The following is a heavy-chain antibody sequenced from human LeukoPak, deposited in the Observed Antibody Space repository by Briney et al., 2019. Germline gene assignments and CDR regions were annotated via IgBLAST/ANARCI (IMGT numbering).Heavy chain of an antibody. D-gene: IGHD2-2*01. CDR1: GFTFSSYA. CDR3: ATTLRANCSSTSCYSYYYYGMDV. V-gene: IGHV3-23*01. Sequence: GGSLRLSCAASGFTFSSYAMHWVHQAPGKGLEWVSAISGSGGSTYYADSVKGRFTISRDNSKNTLYLQMNSLRAEDTAVYYCATTLRANCSSTSCYSYYYYGMDVWGQGTTVTVSS. J-gene: IGHJ6*02. CDR2: ISGSGGST.